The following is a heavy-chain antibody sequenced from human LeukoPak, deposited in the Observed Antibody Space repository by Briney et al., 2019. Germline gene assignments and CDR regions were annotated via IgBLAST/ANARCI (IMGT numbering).Heavy chain of an antibody. CDR3: ARDLRPYSGYNNLAFDI. Sequence: GGSLRLSCAASGFTFSSYNMNWVRQAPGKGLEWVSFISTSSSYIYYADLVKGRFTISRDNAKNSLYLQMNSLRAEDTAVYYCARDLRPYSGYNNLAFDIWGQGTMVTVSS. V-gene: IGHV3-21*01. D-gene: IGHD5-12*01. J-gene: IGHJ3*02. CDR1: GFTFSSYN. CDR2: ISTSSSYI.